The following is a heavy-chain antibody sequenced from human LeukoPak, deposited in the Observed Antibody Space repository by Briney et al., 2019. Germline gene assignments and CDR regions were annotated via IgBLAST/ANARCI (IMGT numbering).Heavy chain of an antibody. CDR1: GFTFSNYN. V-gene: IGHV3-21*01. Sequence: GGSLRLSCEASGFTFSNYNMKWVRQAPGKGPEWVSSVSSSRTKRYYANSVKGRFTISRDNAKNSLYLQMNSLRVEDTAVYYCARDHLGSWYDNGFDPWGQGILVTVSS. D-gene: IGHD6-13*01. CDR2: VSSSRTKR. J-gene: IGHJ5*02. CDR3: ARDHLGSWYDNGFDP.